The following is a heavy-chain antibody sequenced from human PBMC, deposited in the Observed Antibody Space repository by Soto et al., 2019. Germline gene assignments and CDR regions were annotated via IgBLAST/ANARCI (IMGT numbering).Heavy chain of an antibody. CDR3: AGAPSNDDGDHDAFDI. V-gene: IGHV1-69*12. D-gene: IGHD4-17*01. CDR2: ILPIVDAT. J-gene: IGHJ3*02. Sequence: QVQLVQSGTEVKKPGSSVKVSCKASGGTFSRHAVNWVRQAPGQGLEWMGAILPIVDATNDAHKFQDRVTITADESTGTVNMERRSLRSEDTAVYFCAGAPSNDDGDHDAFDIWGQGTLVIVSS. CDR1: GGTFSRHA.